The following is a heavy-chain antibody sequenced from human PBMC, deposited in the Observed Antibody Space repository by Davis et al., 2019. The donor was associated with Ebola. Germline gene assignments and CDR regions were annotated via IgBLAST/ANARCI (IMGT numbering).Heavy chain of an antibody. V-gene: IGHV3-15*01. CDR3: TTDHPLLPASYYYGMDV. Sequence: PGGSLRLSCAASGFTFSNAWMSWVRQAPGKGLEWVGRIKSKTDGGTTDYAAPVKGRFTISRDDSKNTLYLQMNSLKTEDTAVYYCTTDHPLLPASYYYGMDVWGQGTTVTVSS. CDR1: GFTFSNAW. CDR2: IKSKTDGGTT. D-gene: IGHD2-15*01. J-gene: IGHJ6*02.